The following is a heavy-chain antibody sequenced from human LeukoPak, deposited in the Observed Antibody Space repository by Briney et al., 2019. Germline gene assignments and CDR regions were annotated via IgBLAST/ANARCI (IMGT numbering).Heavy chain of an antibody. V-gene: IGHV4-39*01. CDR1: GGSISSSSYY. CDR2: IYYSGST. CDR3: ARCRGWLQFHDAFDI. J-gene: IGHJ3*02. D-gene: IGHD5-24*01. Sequence: PSETLSLTCTVSGGSISSSSYYWGWIRQPPGKGLEWIGSIYYSGSTYYNPSLKSRVTISVDTSKNQFSLKLSSVTAADTAVYYCARCRGWLQFHDAFDIWGQGTMVTVSS.